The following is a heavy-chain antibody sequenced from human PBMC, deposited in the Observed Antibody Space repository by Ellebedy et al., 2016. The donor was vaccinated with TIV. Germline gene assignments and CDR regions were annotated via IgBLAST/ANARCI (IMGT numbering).Heavy chain of an antibody. Sequence: AASVKVSCKASGYTFTSYGISWVRQAPGQGLEWMGWISAYTGNTTYAQKLQGRVTMTTDTSTSTAYMELRSLRSDDTAVYYCARGYGYGSGSPPYYYYYGMDVWGQGTTVTVSS. CDR3: ARGYGYGSGSPPYYYYYGMDV. J-gene: IGHJ6*02. V-gene: IGHV1-18*01. D-gene: IGHD3-10*01. CDR1: GYTFTSYG. CDR2: ISAYTGNT.